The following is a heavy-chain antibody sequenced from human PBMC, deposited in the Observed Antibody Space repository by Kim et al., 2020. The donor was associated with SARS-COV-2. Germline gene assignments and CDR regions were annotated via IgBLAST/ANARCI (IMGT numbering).Heavy chain of an antibody. CDR2: INTNTGNP. J-gene: IGHJ4*02. V-gene: IGHV7-4-1*02. D-gene: IGHD3-22*01. Sequence: ASVKVSCKPSGYTFTSYAMNWVRQAPGQRLEWMGWINTNTGNPTYAQGFTGRFVFSLDTSVSTAYLQISSLKAEDTAVYYCARVGNSYYDSSGYYYHQRTFDNWGQGTLVTVSS. CDR3: ARVGNSYYDSSGYYYHQRTFDN. CDR1: GYTFTSYA.